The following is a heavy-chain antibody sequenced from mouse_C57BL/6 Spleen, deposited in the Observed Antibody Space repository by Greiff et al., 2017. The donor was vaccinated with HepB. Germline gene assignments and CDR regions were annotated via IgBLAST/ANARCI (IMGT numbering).Heavy chain of an antibody. V-gene: IGHV1-64*01. J-gene: IGHJ4*01. Sequence: QVQLQQPGAELVKPGASVKLSCKASGYTFTSYWMHWVKQRPGQGLEWIGMIHPDSGSTNYNEKFKSKATLTVDKSSSTAYMQLSSLTSEDSAVYYCARSLIRDAMDYWGQGTSVTVSS. CDR3: ARSLIRDAMDY. CDR1: GYTFTSYW. CDR2: IHPDSGST.